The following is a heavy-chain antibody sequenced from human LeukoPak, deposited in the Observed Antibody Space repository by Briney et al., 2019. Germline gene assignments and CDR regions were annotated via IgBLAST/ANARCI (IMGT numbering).Heavy chain of an antibody. J-gene: IGHJ4*02. CDR1: GYTFTSYG. V-gene: IGHV1-18*01. Sequence: ASVTVSCKASGYTFTSYGISWVRQAPGQGLEWMGWISAYNGNTNYAKKLQGRVTMTTDTSTSTAYMELRSLRSDDTAVYYCARDDDSSGYYTAAVKDYWGQGTLVTVSS. D-gene: IGHD3-22*01. CDR3: ARDDDSSGYYTAAVKDY. CDR2: ISAYNGNT.